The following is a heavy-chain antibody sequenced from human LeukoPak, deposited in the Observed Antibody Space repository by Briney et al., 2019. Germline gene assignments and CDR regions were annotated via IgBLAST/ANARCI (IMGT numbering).Heavy chain of an antibody. J-gene: IGHJ3*02. Sequence: SETLSLTCTVSGGSISSSSYYWGWIRQPPGKGLEWIGSIYYSGSTYYNPSLKSRVTISVDTSKNQFSLKLSSVTAADTAVYYCARIITAMDVSAFDIWGQGTMVTVSS. CDR2: IYYSGST. CDR1: GGSISSSSYY. V-gene: IGHV4-39*07. D-gene: IGHD5-18*01. CDR3: ARIITAMDVSAFDI.